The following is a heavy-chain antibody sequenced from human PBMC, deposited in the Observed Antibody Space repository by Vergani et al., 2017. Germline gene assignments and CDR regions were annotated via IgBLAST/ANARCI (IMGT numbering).Heavy chain of an antibody. CDR3: GGVGYSGSPGAFDI. CDR1: GGSISRGDYY. CDR2: IYYSGST. J-gene: IGHJ3*02. Sequence: QVQLQESGPGLVKPSQTLALTCTVSGGSISRGDYYWSWIRQPPGKGLEWIGYIYYSGSTNYNPSLKSRVTISVDTSQNQFSLKLSSVTAADTAVYYCGGVGYSGSPGAFDIWGQATVVTVSS. D-gene: IGHD1-26*01. V-gene: IGHV4-61*08.